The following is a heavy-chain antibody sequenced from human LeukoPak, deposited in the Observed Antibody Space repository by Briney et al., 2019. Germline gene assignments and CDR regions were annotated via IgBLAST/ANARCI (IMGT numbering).Heavy chain of an antibody. CDR3: ARERGYGYFDS. CDR1: GFTFTNYE. J-gene: IGHJ4*02. V-gene: IGHV3-48*03. Sequence: GGSQRLSCAASGFTFTNYEMNWVRQAPGKGLEWVSYISSSGSAIYDADSVKGRFTISRDNVRNSLHLQMNSLRAEDTAVYYCARERGYGYFDSWGQGTLVPVSA. CDR2: ISSSGSAI. D-gene: IGHD2-15*01.